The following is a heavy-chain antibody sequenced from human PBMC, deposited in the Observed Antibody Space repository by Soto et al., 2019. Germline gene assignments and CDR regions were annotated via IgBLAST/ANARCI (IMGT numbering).Heavy chain of an antibody. CDR3: GGDSSGYYYPDVFDI. CDR2: ISRSSGTI. V-gene: IGHV3-48*02. Sequence: PGGSLRLSCAASGFTFSSYTMNWVRQAPGKGLEWISYISRSSGTIYYADSVKGRFTISRDNAKNSLYLQMNSLRDEDTAVYYCGGDSSGYYYPDVFDIWGQGTMVTVSS. J-gene: IGHJ3*02. D-gene: IGHD3-22*01. CDR1: GFTFSSYT.